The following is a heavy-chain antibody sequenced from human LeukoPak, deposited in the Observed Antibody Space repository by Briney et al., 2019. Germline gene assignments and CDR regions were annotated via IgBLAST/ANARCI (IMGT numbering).Heavy chain of an antibody. CDR1: GFTFSSYA. J-gene: IGHJ4*02. CDR2: ISGSGGST. V-gene: IGHV3-23*01. Sequence: GGSLRLSCAASGFTFSSYAMSWVRQAPGKGLEWVSTISGSGGSTYHADSVKGRFTISRDNSKNTLYLQMNSLRAEDTAVYYCAKDTGIVGGAGAFDYWGQGTLVTVSS. D-gene: IGHD1-26*01. CDR3: AKDTGIVGGAGAFDY.